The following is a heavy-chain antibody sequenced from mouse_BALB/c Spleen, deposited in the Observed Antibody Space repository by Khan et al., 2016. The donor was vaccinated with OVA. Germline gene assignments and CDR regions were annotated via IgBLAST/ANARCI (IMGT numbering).Heavy chain of an antibody. D-gene: IGHD3-2*02. CDR1: GYIFTSYW. CDR3: AREEALYYFDY. V-gene: IGHV1S132*01. Sequence: QMQLEESGAELVRPGASVKLSCKTSGYIFTSYWIHWVRQRSGQGLEWIARIYPGTDNTSYNEKVKDKATLTADKSSSTAYMQLSSLKSEDSAVYFRAREEALYYFDYWGQGTTLTVSS. J-gene: IGHJ2*01. CDR2: IYPGTDNT.